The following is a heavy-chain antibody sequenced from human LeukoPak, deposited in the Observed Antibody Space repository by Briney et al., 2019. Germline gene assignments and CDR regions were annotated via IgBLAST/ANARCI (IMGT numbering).Heavy chain of an antibody. V-gene: IGHV6-1*01. CDR3: ARHTVVVPDAFDI. J-gene: IGHJ3*02. Sequence: SQTLSLTCAISGDSVSSNSAAWNWIRRSPSRGLEWLGRTYYRSKWYNDYAVSVKSRITINPDTSKNQFSLQLNSVTPEDTAVYYCARHTVVVPDAFDIWGQGTMVTVSS. D-gene: IGHD2-2*01. CDR1: GDSVSSNSAA. CDR2: TYYRSKWYN.